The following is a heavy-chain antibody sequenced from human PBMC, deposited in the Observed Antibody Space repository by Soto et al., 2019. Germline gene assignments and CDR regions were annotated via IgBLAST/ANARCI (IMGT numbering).Heavy chain of an antibody. CDR1: GYTLTELS. J-gene: IGHJ4*02. V-gene: IGHV1-24*01. D-gene: IGHD3-22*01. Sequence: ASVKVSCKVSGYTLTELSMHWVRQAPGKGLEWMGGFDPEDGETIYAQKFQGRVTMTEDTSTDTAYMELSSLRSEDTAVYYCVTDRYYSSGYKPLEYWSQGTLVTVSS. CDR2: FDPEDGET. CDR3: VTDRYYSSGYKPLEY.